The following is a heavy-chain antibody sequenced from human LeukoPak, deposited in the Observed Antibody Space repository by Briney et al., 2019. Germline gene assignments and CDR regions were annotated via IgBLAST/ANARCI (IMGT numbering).Heavy chain of an antibody. CDR3: ARGARGSWYGEFDY. Sequence: ASVKVSCKASGYTFTGYYMHWVRQAPGQGLEWMGWINPNSGGTNYAQKFQGRVTMTRDTSISTAYMKLSRLRSDDTAVYYCARGARGSWYGEFDYWGQGTLVTVSS. V-gene: IGHV1-2*02. CDR1: GYTFTGYY. CDR2: INPNSGGT. J-gene: IGHJ4*02. D-gene: IGHD6-13*01.